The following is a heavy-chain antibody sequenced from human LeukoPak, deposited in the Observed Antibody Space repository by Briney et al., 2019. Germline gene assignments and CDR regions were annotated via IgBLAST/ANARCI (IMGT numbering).Heavy chain of an antibody. J-gene: IGHJ4*02. V-gene: IGHV1-18*01. CDR2: VSAYNGNT. Sequence: GASVKVSCKASGYTFTSYGISWVRQAPGQGLEWMGWVSAYNGNTNNAQKLQGRVTMTTDTSTSTAYMELRSLRSDDTAVYYCARDNSGYDYVGDYWGQGTLVAVSS. D-gene: IGHD5-12*01. CDR3: ARDNSGYDYVGDY. CDR1: GYTFTSYG.